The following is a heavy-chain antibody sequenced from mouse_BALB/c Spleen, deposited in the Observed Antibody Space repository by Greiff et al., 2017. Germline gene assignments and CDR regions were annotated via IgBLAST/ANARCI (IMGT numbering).Heavy chain of an antibody. V-gene: IGHV3-8*02. CDR1: GDSITSGY. J-gene: IGHJ4*01. Sequence: EVQVVESGPSLVKPSQTLSLTCSVTGDSITSGYWNWIRKFPGNKLEYMGYISYSGSTYYNPSLKSRISITRDTSKNQYYLQLNSVTTEDTATYYCARGDGYYLYYYAMDYWGQGTSVTVSS. CDR3: ARGDGYYLYYYAMDY. CDR2: ISYSGST. D-gene: IGHD2-3*01.